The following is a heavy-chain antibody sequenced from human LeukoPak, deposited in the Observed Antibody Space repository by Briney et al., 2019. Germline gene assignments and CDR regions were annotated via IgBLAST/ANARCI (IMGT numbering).Heavy chain of an antibody. D-gene: IGHD3-22*01. J-gene: IGHJ4*02. CDR2: ISSSGSTI. CDR3: ARDSYGSSGYYYDSDY. Sequence: PGGSLRLSCAAYGFTFSSYEMNWVRQAPGKGLEWVSYISSSGSTIYYADSVKGRFTISRDNAKNSLYLRMNSLRDEGTAVYYCARDSYGSSGYYYDSDYWGQGTLVTVSS. CDR1: GFTFSSYE. V-gene: IGHV3-48*03.